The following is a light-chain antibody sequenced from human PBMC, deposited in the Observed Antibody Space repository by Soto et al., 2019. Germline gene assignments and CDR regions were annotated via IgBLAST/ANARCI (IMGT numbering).Light chain of an antibody. CDR1: SSDVGGYNS. V-gene: IGLV2-14*01. J-gene: IGLJ2*01. Sequence: QTVLPQPDSVSGSPGQSITISCAGTSSDVGGYNSVSWYQHHPGKAPKLMVYDVHHRPSGVSNRFSGSKSGNTASLTISGLQAEDEADYYCSSYTSGNTFVFGGGTKLTVL. CDR3: SSYTSGNTFV. CDR2: DVH.